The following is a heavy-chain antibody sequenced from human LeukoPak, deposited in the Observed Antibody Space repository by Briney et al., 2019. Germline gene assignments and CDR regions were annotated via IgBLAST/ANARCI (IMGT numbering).Heavy chain of an antibody. CDR2: VDPEDGET. CDR1: GYTFTDYY. CDR3: ATHYDFWSGYSYYYYYYMDV. D-gene: IGHD3-3*01. Sequence: GASVKVSCKASGYTFTDYYMHWVQQAPGKGLEWMGRVDPEDGETIYAEKFQGRVTITADTSTDTAYMELSSLRSEDTAVYYCATHYDFWSGYSYYYYYYMDVWGKGTTVTVSS. J-gene: IGHJ6*03. V-gene: IGHV1-69-2*01.